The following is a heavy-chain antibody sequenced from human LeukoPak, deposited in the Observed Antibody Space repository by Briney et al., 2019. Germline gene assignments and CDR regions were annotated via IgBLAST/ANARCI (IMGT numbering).Heavy chain of an antibody. CDR2: SSPSGGDT. CDR1: GFTFSIFA. D-gene: IGHD3-10*01. V-gene: IGHV3-23*01. CDR3: AKVRGDDAFDI. Sequence: GGPLRLSCAASGFTFSIFAMTWVRQAPGKGLEWVSTSSPSGGDTYYADSVKGRFTISRDNSKNTLYLQMNSLRAEDTAVYYCAKVRGDDAFDIWGQGTMVTVSS. J-gene: IGHJ3*02.